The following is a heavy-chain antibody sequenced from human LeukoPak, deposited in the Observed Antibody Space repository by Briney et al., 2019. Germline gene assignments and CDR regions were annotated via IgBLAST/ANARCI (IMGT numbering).Heavy chain of an antibody. V-gene: IGHV4-39*07. CDR2: IYYSGDT. CDR1: GFTFSSYS. J-gene: IGHJ3*02. Sequence: PGGSLRLSCAASGFTFSSYSMNWVRQAPGKGLEWVGSIYYSGDTYYNPSLKSRVTISVDTSKNQFSLKLSSVTAADTAVYYCARIGDDSSGYLDIWGQGTMVTVSS. CDR3: ARIGDDSSGYLDI. D-gene: IGHD3-22*01.